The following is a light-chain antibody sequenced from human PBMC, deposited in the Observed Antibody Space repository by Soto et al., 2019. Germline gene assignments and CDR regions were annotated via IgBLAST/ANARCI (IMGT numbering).Light chain of an antibody. CDR1: QSVRSSY. CDR2: GAS. J-gene: IGKJ4*01. Sequence: EIVLTQSPGTLSLSPGERVTLSCRASQSVRSSYLAWYQQKPGQAPRLLIYGASSRATGIPDRFSGSWSGTDFTLTISRLEHEDYAVYYCQQYGSSPPLTFGGGTKVDIK. V-gene: IGKV3-20*01. CDR3: QQYGSSPPLT.